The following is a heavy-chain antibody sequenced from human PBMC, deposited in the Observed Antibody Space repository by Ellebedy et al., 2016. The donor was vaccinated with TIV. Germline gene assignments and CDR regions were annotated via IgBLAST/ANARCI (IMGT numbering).Heavy chain of an antibody. D-gene: IGHD3-10*01. V-gene: IGHV1-69*13. CDR3: ASRYYYGSGSYSFDY. CDR2: IIPIFGTA. J-gene: IGHJ4*02. Sequence: ASVKVSCKASGGTFSSYAISWVRQAPGQGLEWMGGIIPIFGTANYAQKFQGRVTITADESTSTAYMELSSLRSEDTAVYYCASRYYYGSGSYSFDYWGQGTLVTVSS. CDR1: GGTFSSYA.